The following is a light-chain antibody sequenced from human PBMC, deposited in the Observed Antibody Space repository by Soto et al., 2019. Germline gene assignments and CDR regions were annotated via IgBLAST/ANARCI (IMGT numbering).Light chain of an antibody. Sequence: DIQLTQSPSSVSASVGDRVTITCRASRDISSWLAWYQQKPGQAPNILVFAASTLQRGVSTRFSGRGSGTEFTLTIDGLQPEDFATYYCQQADSLPLTFGGGTKVDIK. CDR2: AAS. J-gene: IGKJ4*01. CDR1: RDISSW. CDR3: QQADSLPLT. V-gene: IGKV1-12*01.